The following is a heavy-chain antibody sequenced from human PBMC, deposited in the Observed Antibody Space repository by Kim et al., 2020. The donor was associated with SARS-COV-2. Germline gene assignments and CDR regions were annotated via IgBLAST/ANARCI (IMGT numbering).Heavy chain of an antibody. Sequence: ASVKVSCKASGYTFTKYGVHWVRQVPGQSLEWMGWVNAGNGDTHYSPKFQDRVTITRDTSATTAYMELSSLRSEDTAVYYCARPSFCADGICPYYDYWGQGTLVTVSS. V-gene: IGHV1-3*01. CDR2: VNAGNGDT. J-gene: IGHJ4*02. CDR3: ARPSFCADGICPYYDY. D-gene: IGHD2-8*01. CDR1: GYTFTKYG.